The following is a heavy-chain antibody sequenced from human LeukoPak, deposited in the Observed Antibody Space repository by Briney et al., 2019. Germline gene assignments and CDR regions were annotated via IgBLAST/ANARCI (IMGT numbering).Heavy chain of an antibody. CDR1: RFTFNTYA. Sequence: GGSLRLSCAASRFTFNTYAVNWVRQAPGKGLEWVSGISWNSGSIGYADSVKGRFTISRDNAKNSLYLQMNSLRAEDTALYYCAKDRSAYYYDSSGFNWFDPWGQGTLVTVSS. J-gene: IGHJ5*02. V-gene: IGHV3-9*01. D-gene: IGHD3-22*01. CDR2: ISWNSGSI. CDR3: AKDRSAYYYDSSGFNWFDP.